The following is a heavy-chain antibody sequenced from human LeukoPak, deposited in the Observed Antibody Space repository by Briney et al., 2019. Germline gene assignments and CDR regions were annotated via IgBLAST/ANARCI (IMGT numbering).Heavy chain of an antibody. Sequence: PSETPSLTCTVSGGSISSYYWSWIRQPPGKGLELIGYIYYSGSTNYNPSLKSRVTISVDTSKNQFSLKLSSVTAADTAVYYCATRRDGYNYGDAFDIWGQGTMVTVSS. V-gene: IGHV4-59*01. CDR1: GGSISSYY. J-gene: IGHJ3*02. CDR3: ATRRDGYNYGDAFDI. CDR2: IYYSGST. D-gene: IGHD5-24*01.